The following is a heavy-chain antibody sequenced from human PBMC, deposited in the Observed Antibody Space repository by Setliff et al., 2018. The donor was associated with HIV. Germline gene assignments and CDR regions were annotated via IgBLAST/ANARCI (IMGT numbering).Heavy chain of an antibody. Sequence: SVKVSCKASGGTFNNDAISWVRQAPGQGLEWMGGIVPVLGITNYSPKFQGRVTIATDESTTTAYMDLSSLRSEDTAVYYCARDRLGHIDRPYFDYWGQGTLVTVSS. V-gene: IGHV1-69*10. CDR3: ARDRLGHIDRPYFDY. J-gene: IGHJ4*02. CDR1: GGTFNNDA. CDR2: IVPVLGIT. D-gene: IGHD2-21*01.